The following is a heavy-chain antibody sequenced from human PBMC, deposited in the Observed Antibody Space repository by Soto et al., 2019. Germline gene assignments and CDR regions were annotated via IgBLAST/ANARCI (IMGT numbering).Heavy chain of an antibody. CDR1: GFTFSNAW. D-gene: IGHD3-10*01. Sequence: GGSLRLSCAASGFTFSNAWMSWVRQAPGKGLEWVGRIKSKTDGGTTDYAAPVKGRFTISRDDSKNTLYLQMNSLKTEDTAVYYCTISLLLWFGEPNYYYGMDVWGQGTTVTVSS. J-gene: IGHJ6*02. V-gene: IGHV3-15*01. CDR3: TISLLLWFGEPNYYYGMDV. CDR2: IKSKTDGGTT.